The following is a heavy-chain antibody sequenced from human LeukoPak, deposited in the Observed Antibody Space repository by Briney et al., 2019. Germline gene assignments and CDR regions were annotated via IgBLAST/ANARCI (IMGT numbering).Heavy chain of an antibody. CDR1: GFTFSSYA. V-gene: IGHV3-23*01. CDR3: AKGYGSGSYYPYDY. J-gene: IGHJ4*02. CDR2: ISGSGGST. D-gene: IGHD3-10*01. Sequence: GGSLRLSCAASGFTFSSYAMSWVRQAPGKGLEWVSAISGSGGSTYYADSVKGRFTIPRDNSKNTLYLQMNSLRAEDTAVYYCAKGYGSGSYYPYDYWGQGTLVTVSS.